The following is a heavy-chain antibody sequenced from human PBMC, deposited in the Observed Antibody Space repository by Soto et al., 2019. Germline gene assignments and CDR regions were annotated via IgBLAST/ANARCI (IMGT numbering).Heavy chain of an antibody. D-gene: IGHD5-12*01. CDR1: GYTFTSYS. J-gene: IGHJ5*02. Sequence: ASVKISCKASGYTFTSYSISLGRQAPGQRLEWMGWISAYNGNTNYAQKLQGRVTMTTDTSTSTAYMELRSLRSDDTAVYYCARAPGYRENWFDPWGQGTLVTVSS. CDR3: ARAPGYRENWFDP. CDR2: ISAYNGNT. V-gene: IGHV1-18*04.